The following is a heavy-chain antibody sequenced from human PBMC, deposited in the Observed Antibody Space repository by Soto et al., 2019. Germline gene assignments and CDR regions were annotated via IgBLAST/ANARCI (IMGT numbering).Heavy chain of an antibody. J-gene: IGHJ4*02. V-gene: IGHV1-2*02. CDR3: ARDLSSLLDY. CDR2: INPYSGGT. Sequence: GESLKISCKTYGYTFTGYSIHWVRQAPGQGLEWMGWINPYSGGTNYAQKFQGRVTLTQDTSITTAYMELSRLTSDDTAIYYCARDLSSLLDYWGQGTVVTVSS. CDR1: GYTFTGYS.